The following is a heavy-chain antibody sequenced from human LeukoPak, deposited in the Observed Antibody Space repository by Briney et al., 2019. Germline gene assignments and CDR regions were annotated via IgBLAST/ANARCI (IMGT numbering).Heavy chain of an antibody. D-gene: IGHD5-18*01. J-gene: IGHJ5*02. CDR1: GFSLSTSGVG. CDR3: ARRGYSYGYPT. V-gene: IGHV2-5*01. CDR2: IYWNDDK. Sequence: SGPTLVNPTQTLTLTCTFSGFSLSTSGVGVAWIRQPPGKALEWLALIYWNDDKYYSPSLKSRLTITKETSKNQVVLTMTNMDTVDTATYYCARRGYSYGYPTWGQGTLVTVSS.